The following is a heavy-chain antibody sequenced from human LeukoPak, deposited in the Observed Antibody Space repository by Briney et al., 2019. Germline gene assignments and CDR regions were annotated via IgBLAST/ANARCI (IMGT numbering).Heavy chain of an antibody. V-gene: IGHV4-34*01. D-gene: IGHD6-25*01. CDR3: ARGKRRPRNWFDP. Sequence: PSETLSLTCAVYGGSFSGYYWSWIRQPPGKGLEWIGEINHSGSTNYNPSLKSRVTISVDTSKNQFSLKLSSVTGADTAVYYCARGKRRPRNWFDPWGQGTLVTVSS. CDR2: INHSGST. CDR1: GGSFSGYY. J-gene: IGHJ5*02.